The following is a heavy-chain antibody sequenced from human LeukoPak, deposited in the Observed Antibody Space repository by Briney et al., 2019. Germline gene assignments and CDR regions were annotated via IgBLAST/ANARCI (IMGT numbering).Heavy chain of an antibody. CDR2: IIPIFGTA. Sequence: SVKVSCKASGGTFSSYAISWVRQAPGQGLEWMGRIIPIFGTANYAQKFQGRVTITTDESTSTAYLELSSLRSEDTAVYYCARERLSRVAMVSFDYWGQGTLVTVSS. J-gene: IGHJ4*02. V-gene: IGHV1-69*05. CDR1: GGTFSSYA. D-gene: IGHD5-18*01. CDR3: ARERLSRVAMVSFDY.